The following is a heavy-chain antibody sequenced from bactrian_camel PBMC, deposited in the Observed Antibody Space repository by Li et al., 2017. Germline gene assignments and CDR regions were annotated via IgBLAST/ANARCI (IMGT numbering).Heavy chain of an antibody. CDR1: GYTSFIDC. V-gene: IGHV3S31*01. Sequence: EVQLVESGGGSVQAGGSLKLSCTYSGYTSFIDCMGWFRQAPGKGPEGVAAIDADGAITYGDSVKGRFTISRDRTDYGFSLRMDNLEPEDTAMYYCAVKTDGWYGMWSRYQEYNYWGQGTQVTVS. CDR3: AVKTDGWYGMWSRYQEYNY. D-gene: IGHD3*01. CDR2: IDADGAIT. J-gene: IGHJ4*01.